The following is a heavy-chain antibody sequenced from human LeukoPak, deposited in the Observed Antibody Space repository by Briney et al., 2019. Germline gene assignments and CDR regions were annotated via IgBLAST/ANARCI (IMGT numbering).Heavy chain of an antibody. CDR3: ARRGRAVGDAFDI. D-gene: IGHD4-23*01. CDR2: INPNSGGT. V-gene: IGHV1-2*06. Sequence: GASVKVSCKASGYTFTCYYMHWVRQAPGQGLEWMGRINPNSGGTNYAQKFQGRVTMTRDTSISTAYMELSRLRSDDTAVYYCARRGRAVGDAFDIWGQGTMVTVSS. CDR1: GYTFTCYY. J-gene: IGHJ3*02.